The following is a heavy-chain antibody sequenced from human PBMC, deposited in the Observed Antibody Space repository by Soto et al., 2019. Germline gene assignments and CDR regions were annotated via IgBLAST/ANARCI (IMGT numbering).Heavy chain of an antibody. CDR1: GFTFSIYD. CDR3: ARDFGYDDV. J-gene: IGHJ6*02. D-gene: IGHD3-22*01. Sequence: PGGSLRLSCAASGFTFSIYDINWVRQAPGKGLEWVSYISRSSSTMYYADSVKGRFTISRDNDKNSLYLQMNRLRDEDTAVYYCARDFGYDDVWGQGTTVTVSS. V-gene: IGHV3-48*02. CDR2: ISRSSSTM.